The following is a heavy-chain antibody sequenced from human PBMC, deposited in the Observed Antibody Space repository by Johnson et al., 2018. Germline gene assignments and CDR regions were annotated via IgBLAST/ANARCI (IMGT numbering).Heavy chain of an antibody. CDR3: TTARSPTRGAFDI. CDR1: GFTFSNAW. J-gene: IGHJ3*02. V-gene: IGHV3-15*01. CDR2: IKGKTDGATT. Sequence: EVQLLESGGGLVKPGGSLRLSCAASGFTFSNAWLTWVRQAPGKGLEWVGRIKGKTDGATTDYAAPVKGRFTISSDDSNTTLYLQMNSQKTEDTAIYFRTTARSPTRGAFDIWGQVTVVTVAS.